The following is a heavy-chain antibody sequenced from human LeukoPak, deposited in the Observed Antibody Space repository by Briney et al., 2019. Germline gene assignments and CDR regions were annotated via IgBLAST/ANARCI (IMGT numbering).Heavy chain of an antibody. D-gene: IGHD4-23*01. CDR1: GYTFTSYD. CDR3: ARRSTVANHDY. Sequence: VASVRVSCTASGYTFTSYDINWVRQAPGQGLEWMGWMNPNSGNTGYAQKFQGRVTMTRNTSISTAYMELSSLRSEDTAVYYCARRSTVANHDYWGQGTLVTVSS. CDR2: MNPNSGNT. J-gene: IGHJ4*02. V-gene: IGHV1-8*01.